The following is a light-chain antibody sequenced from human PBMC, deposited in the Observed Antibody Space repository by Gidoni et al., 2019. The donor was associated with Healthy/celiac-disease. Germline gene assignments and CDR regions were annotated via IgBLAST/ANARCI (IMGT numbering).Light chain of an antibody. V-gene: IGLV2-23*01. CDR1: SSDVGSYNL. CDR3: CSYAGSSTSVV. CDR2: ECR. Sequence: QSALTPPASVSVSPGHSITISCTGTSSDVGSYNLVSWYQQHPGKAPKLIIYECRKRPPGGSNRFAGSKSGNTASLTISGLQAEDEADYDCCSYAGSSTSVVFGGGTKLTVL. J-gene: IGLJ2*01.